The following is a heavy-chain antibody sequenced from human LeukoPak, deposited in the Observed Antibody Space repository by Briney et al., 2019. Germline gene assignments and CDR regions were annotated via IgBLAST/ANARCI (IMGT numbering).Heavy chain of an antibody. V-gene: IGHV4-30-4*02. J-gene: IGHJ4*02. CDR3: ARRLWNTYYFDY. Sequence: SETLSLTCTVSGGSFSNGDYYWSWIRQPPGKGLEWIGYIYYSGSTYYNPSLKSQFTISVDTSKNQFSLKLSSVTAADTAVYYCARRLWNTYYFDYWGQGTLVTVSS. CDR2: IYYSGST. CDR1: GGSFSNGDYY. D-gene: IGHD4/OR15-4a*01.